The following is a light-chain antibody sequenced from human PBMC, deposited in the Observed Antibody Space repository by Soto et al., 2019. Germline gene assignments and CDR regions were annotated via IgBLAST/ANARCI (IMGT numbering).Light chain of an antibody. Sequence: DLQMTQSPSAMSASVGDRVTITRRASQDISNRLDWFQQKPGKVPKRLIYSASSLQSGIPTRFSGSGSGTEFTLTISSLQPEDFGTYFCLRHVNYPLTFGGGTKVEIK. CDR2: SAS. J-gene: IGKJ4*01. CDR3: LRHVNYPLT. V-gene: IGKV1-17*03. CDR1: QDISNR.